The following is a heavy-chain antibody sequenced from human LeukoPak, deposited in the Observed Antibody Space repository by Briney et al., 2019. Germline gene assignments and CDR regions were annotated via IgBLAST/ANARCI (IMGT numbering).Heavy chain of an antibody. J-gene: IGHJ4*02. Sequence: PSETLSLTCTVSGGSSSSNYWSWIRQPPGKGLEWIGYIYYSGSTNYNPSLKSRVTISVDTSKNQFSLKLSSVTAADTAVYYCARAKLGVGATYDYWGQGTLVTVSS. CDR3: ARAKLGVGATYDY. CDR2: IYYSGST. CDR1: GGSSSSNY. V-gene: IGHV4-59*01. D-gene: IGHD1-26*01.